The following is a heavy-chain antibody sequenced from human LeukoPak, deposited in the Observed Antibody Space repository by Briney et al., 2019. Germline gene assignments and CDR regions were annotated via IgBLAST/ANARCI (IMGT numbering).Heavy chain of an antibody. J-gene: IGHJ4*02. V-gene: IGHV4-39*01. CDR3: ARNRSDCSGGSCSFTGFDY. CDR2: IYYSGST. Sequence: SETLSLTCAVSGGSIIRADSYWGWIRQSPGKGLEWIGSIYYSGSTHYNPSLKSRLTISVDTSKNEFSLGLRFVTIADTAVYYCARNRSDCSGGSCSFTGFDYWGQGTLVSVSS. D-gene: IGHD2-15*01. CDR1: GGSIIRADSY.